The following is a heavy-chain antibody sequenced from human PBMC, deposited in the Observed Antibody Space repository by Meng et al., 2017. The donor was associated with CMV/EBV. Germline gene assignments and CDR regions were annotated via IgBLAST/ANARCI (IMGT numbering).Heavy chain of an antibody. CDR1: GFTFSSYS. D-gene: IGHD5-24*01. V-gene: IGHV3-21*01. CDR3: ARAASGGSERWDYYYYGMDV. Sequence: GESLKISCAASGFTFSSYSMNWVRQAPGKGLEWVSSISSSSSYIYYADSVKGRFTISRDNAKNSLYLQMNSLRAEDTAVYHCARAASGGSERWDYYYYGMDVWGQGTTVTVSS. CDR2: ISSSSSYI. J-gene: IGHJ6*02.